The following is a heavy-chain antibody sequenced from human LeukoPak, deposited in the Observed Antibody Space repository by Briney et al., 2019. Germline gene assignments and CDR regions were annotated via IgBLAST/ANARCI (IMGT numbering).Heavy chain of an antibody. J-gene: IGHJ4*02. Sequence: GASVKVSCKASGYTFTSYGISWVRQAPGQGLEWMGWISAYNGNTNYAQKLQGRVTMTTDTSTSTAYMELSRLRSDDTAVYYCARTYSGYVFAPGDYWGQGTLVTVSS. D-gene: IGHD5-12*01. CDR2: ISAYNGNT. CDR1: GYTFTSYG. CDR3: ARTYSGYVFAPGDY. V-gene: IGHV1-18*01.